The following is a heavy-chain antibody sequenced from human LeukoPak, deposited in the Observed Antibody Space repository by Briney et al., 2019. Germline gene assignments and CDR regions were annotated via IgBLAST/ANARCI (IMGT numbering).Heavy chain of an antibody. CDR2: VFDSGRT. CDR3: TTIKRGNIFGYFDF. V-gene: IGHV4-59*11. D-gene: IGHD5-18*01. CDR1: GGSMTTHR. Sequence: SETLSLTCTVSGGSMTTHRWNWIRQTPGKGLEWIGHVFDSGRTKENPSLKSRVTLSADTSKNQLSLRLSSVTAADTAVYYCTTIKRGNIFGYFDFWGQGILVTVSS. J-gene: IGHJ4*02.